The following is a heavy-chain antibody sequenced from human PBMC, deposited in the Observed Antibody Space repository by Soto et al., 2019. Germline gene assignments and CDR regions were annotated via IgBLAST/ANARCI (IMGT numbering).Heavy chain of an antibody. D-gene: IGHD2-21*01. CDR2: MNAGNGNT. Sequence: QVRLEQSGADVKTPGASVKVSCQASGDTFNIYAINWVRQAPGQRPEWMGWMNAGNGNTEYSPKFHGRVTMTRDRYARAAYMELSGLTSEDTAVYYCARDCTYCGGDTGREAFDIWGQGTMVTVS. CDR3: ARDCTYCGGDTGREAFDI. J-gene: IGHJ3*02. CDR1: GDTFNIYA. V-gene: IGHV1-3*01.